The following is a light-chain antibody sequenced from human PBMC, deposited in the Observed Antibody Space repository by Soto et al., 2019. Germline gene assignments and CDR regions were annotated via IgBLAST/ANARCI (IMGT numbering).Light chain of an antibody. CDR2: AAS. V-gene: IGKV1-39*01. CDR1: QRVTSF. Sequence: DIQMTQSPSSLSASVGDRVIITCRASQRVTSFINWYRQRPGKAPELLIFAASTLHSGVPSRFTGSGSVTEFTLHITSLHQGDIGVYFCQQSYSAPYPFGQGTKLAIQ. J-gene: IGKJ2*01. CDR3: QQSYSAPYP.